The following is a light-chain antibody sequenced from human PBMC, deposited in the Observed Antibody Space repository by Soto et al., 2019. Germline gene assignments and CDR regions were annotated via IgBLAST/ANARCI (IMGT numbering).Light chain of an antibody. CDR1: SSDVGGYNF. CDR2: EVT. V-gene: IGLV2-14*01. J-gene: IGLJ1*01. Sequence: QSVLTQPASVSGSPGQSITISCTGSSSDVGGYNFVSWYQHHPGKAPKLILYEVTTRPSGVSSRFSGSKSGNTASLTISGLQADDEANYYCSSYTTTNSPYVFGTGTKVTGL. CDR3: SSYTTTNSPYV.